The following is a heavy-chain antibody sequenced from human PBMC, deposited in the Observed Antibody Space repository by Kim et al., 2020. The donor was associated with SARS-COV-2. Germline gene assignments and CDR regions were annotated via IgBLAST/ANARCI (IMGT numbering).Heavy chain of an antibody. CDR3: ARAVVVGRGYYFDY. D-gene: IGHD2-15*01. V-gene: IGHV1-46*01. Sequence: AQKFQGRVTMTRDTSTSTVYMELSSLRSEDTAVYYCARAVVVGRGYYFDYWGQGTLVTVSS. J-gene: IGHJ4*02.